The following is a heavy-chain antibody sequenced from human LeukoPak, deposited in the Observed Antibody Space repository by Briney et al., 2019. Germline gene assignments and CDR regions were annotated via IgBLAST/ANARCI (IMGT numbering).Heavy chain of an antibody. Sequence: GGSLRLSCAASGFTFSDYYTSWIRQAPGNWLEWVSYMSSSGRTIYHADSVKGRFTIARDNAKNSLYLQMNSLRAEDTAVYYCARDPSLVGATQYYFDYWGQGTLVTVSS. CDR1: GFTFSDYY. D-gene: IGHD1-26*01. J-gene: IGHJ4*02. V-gene: IGHV3-11*01. CDR3: ARDPSLVGATQYYFDY. CDR2: MSSSGRTI.